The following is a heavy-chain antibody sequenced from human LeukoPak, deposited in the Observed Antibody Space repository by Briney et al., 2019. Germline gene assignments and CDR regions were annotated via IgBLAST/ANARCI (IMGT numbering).Heavy chain of an antibody. CDR3: AKGGHYYYDSSAYYFD. D-gene: IGHD3-22*01. CDR1: GFTFSSYA. CDR2: ISGSGGST. Sequence: GGSLRLSCAASGFTFSSYAMSWVRQAPGKGLEWVSAISGSGGSTYYADSVKGRFTISRDNSKNTLYLQMNSLRAEDTAVYYCAKGGHYYYDSSAYYFDWGQGTLVTVSS. J-gene: IGHJ4*02. V-gene: IGHV3-23*01.